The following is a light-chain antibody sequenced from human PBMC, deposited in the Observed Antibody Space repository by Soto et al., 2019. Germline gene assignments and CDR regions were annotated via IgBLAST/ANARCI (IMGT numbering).Light chain of an antibody. Sequence: EIVMTQSPATLSVSPGERATLSCRASESVSSNLAGYEQKPGQAPRLLIYGASTRATGIPARFSGSGSGTEFTLTISSLQSEDYAVYYCQQYNNWRFTFGPGTKVDIK. CDR2: GAS. J-gene: IGKJ3*01. CDR1: ESVSSN. V-gene: IGKV3-15*01. CDR3: QQYNNWRFT.